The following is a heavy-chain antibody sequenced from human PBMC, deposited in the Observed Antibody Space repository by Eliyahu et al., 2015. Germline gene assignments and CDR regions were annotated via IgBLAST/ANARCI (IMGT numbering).Heavy chain of an antibody. V-gene: IGHV1-69*01. CDR3: TRGIGDTLRYFDWFY. D-gene: IGHD3-9*01. CDR1: GGTFNNYA. Sequence: QVQLVQSGAEVKKPGSSVKVSCKASGGTFNNYAISWVRQAPGQGLEWMGGIIPMFGKANYAQKFQGRVTITADESTTTAYMELTSLKSEDTAVYYCTRGIGDTLRYFDWFYWGQGTLVTVSS. CDR2: IIPMFGKA. J-gene: IGHJ4*02.